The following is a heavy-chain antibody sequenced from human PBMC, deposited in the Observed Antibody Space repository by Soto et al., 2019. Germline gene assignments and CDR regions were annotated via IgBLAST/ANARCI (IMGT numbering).Heavy chain of an antibody. J-gene: IGHJ5*02. CDR1: GGSISSYN. Sequence: PSETLSLTCTVSGGSISSYNWSWIRQPAGKGLEWIGRIYTSGSTNYNPSLKSRVTLSGDTSKNQFSLKLSSVTAADTAVYYCARYAKSTNGLVGATQINWFDPWGQGTLVTVSS. D-gene: IGHD1-26*01. V-gene: IGHV4-4*07. CDR3: ARYAKSTNGLVGATQINWFDP. CDR2: IYTSGST.